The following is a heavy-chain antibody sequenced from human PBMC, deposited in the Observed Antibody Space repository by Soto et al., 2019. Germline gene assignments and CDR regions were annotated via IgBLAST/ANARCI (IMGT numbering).Heavy chain of an antibody. J-gene: IGHJ6*02. Sequence: GESLKISCKVSGYSFISYWIAWVRQRPGEGLEWMGNIYPADSNTKYSPSFRGQVTMSADKSISTAYLQWSSLKASDTAMYYCARLAGFGDSHGVDGWGQGTTVTVSS. CDR1: GYSFISYW. CDR3: ARLAGFGDSHGVDG. CDR2: IYPADSNT. D-gene: IGHD3-10*01. V-gene: IGHV5-51*03.